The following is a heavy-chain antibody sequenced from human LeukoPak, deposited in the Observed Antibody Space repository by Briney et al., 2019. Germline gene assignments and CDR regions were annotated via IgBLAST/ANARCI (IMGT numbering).Heavy chain of an antibody. CDR2: INHSGSTT. J-gene: IGHJ4*02. CDR1: GGSFSGYY. D-gene: IGHD5-12*01. V-gene: IGHV4-34*01. CDR3: ARKSGYARDY. Sequence: SETLSLTCAVYGGSFSGYYWSWIRQPPGKGLEWIGEINHSGSTTNHNPSLKSRVTMSVDTSKNQFSLKMTSVTAADTAVYYCARKSGYARDYWGQGTLVIVSS.